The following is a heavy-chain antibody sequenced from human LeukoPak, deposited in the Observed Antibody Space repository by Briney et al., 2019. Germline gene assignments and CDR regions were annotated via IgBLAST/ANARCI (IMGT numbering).Heavy chain of an antibody. CDR3: ARHPDYYDSSGYYLQPFDY. J-gene: IGHJ4*02. D-gene: IGHD3-22*01. V-gene: IGHV4-39*01. Sequence: SETLSLTYTVSGGSISSSSYYWGWIRQPPGKGLEWIGSIYYSGSTYYNPSLKSRVTISVDTSKNQFSLKLSSVTAADTAVYYCARHPDYYDSSGYYLQPFDYWGQGTLVTVSS. CDR2: IYYSGST. CDR1: GGSISSSSYY.